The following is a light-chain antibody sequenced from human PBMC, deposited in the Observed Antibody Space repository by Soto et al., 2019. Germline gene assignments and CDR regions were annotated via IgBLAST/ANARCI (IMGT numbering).Light chain of an antibody. V-gene: IGLV1-40*01. J-gene: IGLJ1*01. Sequence: QSVLTQPRSVSGAPGQRVTISCTGSRYNIGAGYDVHWYQQLPGRAPKLLIFGNSNRPSGVPDRFSASKSGTSASLAITGLQAEDEAGYYCQSYDNSLSGYVFGTGTKVTVL. CDR3: QSYDNSLSGYV. CDR2: GNS. CDR1: RYNIGAGYD.